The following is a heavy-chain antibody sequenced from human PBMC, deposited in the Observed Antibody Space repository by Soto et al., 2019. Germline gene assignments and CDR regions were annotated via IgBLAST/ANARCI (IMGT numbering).Heavy chain of an antibody. CDR2: INSGGYI. J-gene: IGHJ4*02. CDR3: AKDRELRYFDWLIYFDY. D-gene: IGHD3-9*01. Sequence: GGSLRLSCAASGFTFSNYAMSLVRQAPVKGLEEVAVINSGGYIYYADSVKGRLTISRDNSKNTLYLQMNSLRADDTAIYYCAKDRELRYFDWLIYFDYWGQGTLVTVSS. CDR1: GFTFSNYA. V-gene: IGHV3-23*01.